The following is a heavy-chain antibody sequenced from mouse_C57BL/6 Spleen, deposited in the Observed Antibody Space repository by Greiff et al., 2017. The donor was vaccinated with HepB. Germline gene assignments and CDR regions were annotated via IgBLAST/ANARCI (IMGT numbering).Heavy chain of an antibody. D-gene: IGHD3-2*01. CDR1: GYAFSSSW. Sequence: VQLQQSGPELVKPGASVKISCKASGYAFSSSWMNWVKQRPGKGLEWVGRIYPGDGDTNYNGKFKGKATLTADKSSSTAYMQLSSLTSEDSAVYFCARDRKFDYWGQGTTLTVSS. V-gene: IGHV1-82*01. CDR3: ARDRKFDY. J-gene: IGHJ2*01. CDR2: IYPGDGDT.